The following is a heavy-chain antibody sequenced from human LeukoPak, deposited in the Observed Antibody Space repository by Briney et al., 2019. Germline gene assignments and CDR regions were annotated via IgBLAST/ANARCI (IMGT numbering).Heavy chain of an antibody. CDR1: GFTFSNYV. CDR3: ARGKNGDSLFDS. CDR2: FGVSAGSV. D-gene: IGHD4-17*01. J-gene: IGHJ4*02. Sequence: PGGSLRLSCAASGFTFSNYVMNWVRQAPGKGLEWVSGFGVSAGSVYYADSVKGRFTISRDNAKNTLSLQMNSLRAEDTAVYYCARGKNGDSLFDSWGQGTLVTVSS. V-gene: IGHV3-23*01.